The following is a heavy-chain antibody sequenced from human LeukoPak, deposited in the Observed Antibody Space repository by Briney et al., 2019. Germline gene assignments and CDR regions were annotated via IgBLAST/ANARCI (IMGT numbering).Heavy chain of an antibody. CDR3: ARVSGITIDY. CDR2: IYYSGST. Sequence: SETLSLTCTVSGVSISTYLWSWIRQPPGKGLEWIGYIYYSGSTNYNPSLKSRATISVDTSKNQFSLKLSSLTAADTAVYYCARVSGITIDYWGQGTLVTVSS. CDR1: GVSISTYL. V-gene: IGHV4-59*01. J-gene: IGHJ4*02. D-gene: IGHD3-10*01.